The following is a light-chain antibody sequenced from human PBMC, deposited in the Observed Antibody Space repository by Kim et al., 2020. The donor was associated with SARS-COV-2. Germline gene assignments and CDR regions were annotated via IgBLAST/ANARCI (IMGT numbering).Light chain of an antibody. CDR1: SSDVGGYNL. CDR3: CSYAGSSTFV. V-gene: IGLV2-23*02. Sequence: QSALTQPASVSGSPGQSITISCTGTSSDVGGYNLVSWYQQHPGKAPKVMIHEVSKRPSGVSNRFSGSKSGNTASLTISGLQAEDEADYYCCSYAGSSTFVFGTGTRSPS. CDR2: EVS. J-gene: IGLJ1*01.